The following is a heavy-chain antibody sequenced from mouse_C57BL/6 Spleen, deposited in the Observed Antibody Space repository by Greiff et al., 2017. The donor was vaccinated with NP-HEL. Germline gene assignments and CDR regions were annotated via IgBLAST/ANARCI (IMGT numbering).Heavy chain of an antibody. Sequence: VQLQQSGPELVKPGASVKISCKASGYTFTDYNMDWVKQSHGKSLEWIGDINPNNGGTIYNQKFKGKATLTVDKSSSTAYMELRSLTSEDTAVYYCARRLLRPGYFDVWGTGTTVTVSS. J-gene: IGHJ1*03. V-gene: IGHV1-18*01. D-gene: IGHD1-1*01. CDR3: ARRLLRPGYFDV. CDR1: GYTFTDYN. CDR2: INPNNGGT.